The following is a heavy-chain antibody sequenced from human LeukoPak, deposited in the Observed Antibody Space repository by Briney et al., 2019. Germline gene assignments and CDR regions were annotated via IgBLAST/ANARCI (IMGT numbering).Heavy chain of an antibody. CDR1: GXTFSSYS. Sequence: GGSLRLSCVVSGXTFSSYSVTWVRQAPGKGREWVSGFSASGGETWYPDSVKGRFTISRDNSKNTLFLQMNSLRVEDTAIYYCAKDAAGPEYWGQGTLVTVSS. CDR2: FSASGGET. V-gene: IGHV3-23*01. J-gene: IGHJ4*02. D-gene: IGHD6-13*01. CDR3: AKDAAGPEY.